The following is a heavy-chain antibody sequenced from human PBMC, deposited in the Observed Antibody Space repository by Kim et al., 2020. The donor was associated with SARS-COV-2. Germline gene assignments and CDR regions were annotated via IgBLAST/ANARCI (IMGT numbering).Heavy chain of an antibody. V-gene: IGHV1-3*04. J-gene: IGHJ6*03. CDR3: ARDGKDGLRDYYMDV. D-gene: IGHD1-26*01. Sequence: ASVKVSCKASGYVFTDYFIHWVRQAPGQRPEWMGWINTDNDVKKYSQRFQARVTITTDTAARTVYMELYSLTSEDTGVYYCARDGKDGLRDYYMDVWGNG. CDR2: INTDNDVK. CDR1: GYVFTDYF.